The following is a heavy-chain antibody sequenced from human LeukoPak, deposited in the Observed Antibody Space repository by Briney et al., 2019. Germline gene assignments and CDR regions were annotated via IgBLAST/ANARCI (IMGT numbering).Heavy chain of an antibody. V-gene: IGHV3-23*01. D-gene: IGHD5-24*01. CDR2: ISGSGGST. J-gene: IGHJ4*02. Sequence: GGSLRLSCAASGFTFSSYAMSWVRQAPGKGLEWVSAISGSGGSTYYADSVKGRFTISRDNSKNTLYLQMNSLRAEDTAVYYCAKVVEMATISLSYFDYWGQGTLVTVSS. CDR1: GFTFSSYA. CDR3: AKVVEMATISLSYFDY.